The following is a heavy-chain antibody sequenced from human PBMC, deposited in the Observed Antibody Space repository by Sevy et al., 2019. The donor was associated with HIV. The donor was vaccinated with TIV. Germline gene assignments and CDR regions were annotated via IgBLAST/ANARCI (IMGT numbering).Heavy chain of an antibody. D-gene: IGHD3-22*01. J-gene: IGHJ4*02. CDR1: GYTFTSYG. CDR3: ARGPRKYYDSSGYYYPPSY. CDR2: ISAYNGNI. V-gene: IGHV1-18*01. Sequence: ASVKVSCEASGYTFTSYGIIWVRQAPGQGLEWMGWISAYNGNINYAQRLQGRVTMTTDTSTSTAYMELTSLRSDDTAVYYCARGPRKYYDSSGYYYPPSYWGQGTLVTVSS.